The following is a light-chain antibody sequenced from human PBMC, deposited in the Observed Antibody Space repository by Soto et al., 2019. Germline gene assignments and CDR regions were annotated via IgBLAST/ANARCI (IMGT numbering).Light chain of an antibody. CDR2: GAS. Sequence: EIVLTQSPSTLSLSPGESATLSCRASESVRHYVAWYQQKPGQAPRLLIYGASTRATGIPARFSGSGSGTEFTLTISSLQSEDFAVYYCQQYNNWPPITFGQGTRLEIK. CDR3: QQYNNWPPIT. V-gene: IGKV3D-15*01. J-gene: IGKJ5*01. CDR1: ESVRHY.